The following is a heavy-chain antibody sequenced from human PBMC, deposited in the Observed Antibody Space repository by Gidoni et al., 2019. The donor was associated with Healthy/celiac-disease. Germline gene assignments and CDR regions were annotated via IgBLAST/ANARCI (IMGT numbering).Heavy chain of an antibody. V-gene: IGHV1-2*02. Sequence: QVQLVQSGAEVKKPGSSVKVSCKASGYTFTGYYMHWVRQAPGQGLEWMGWINPNRGGTNYAQKFQGRVTMTRDTSISTAYMELSRLRSDDTAVYYCARDLFEVGARVGFDYWGQGTLVTVSS. CDR2: INPNRGGT. J-gene: IGHJ4*02. D-gene: IGHD1-26*01. CDR3: ARDLFEVGARVGFDY. CDR1: GYTFTGYY.